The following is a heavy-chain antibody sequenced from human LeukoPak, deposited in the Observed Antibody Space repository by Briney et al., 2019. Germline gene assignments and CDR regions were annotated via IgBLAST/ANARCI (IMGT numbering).Heavy chain of an antibody. CDR2: IIPIFGTA. V-gene: IGHV1-69*13. CDR1: GGTFSSYA. Sequence: ASVKVSCKASGGTFSSYAISWVRQAPGQGLEWMGGIIPIFGTANYAQKFQGRVTITADESTSTAYMELSSLRSEDTAVYYCARDKSPQWLVRSSDYWGQGTLVTVSS. CDR3: ARDKSPQWLVRSSDY. J-gene: IGHJ4*02. D-gene: IGHD6-19*01.